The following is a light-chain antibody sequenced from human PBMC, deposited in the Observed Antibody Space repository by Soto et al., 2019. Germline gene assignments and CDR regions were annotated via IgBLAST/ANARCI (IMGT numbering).Light chain of an antibody. CDR3: QQRSKGPPAAKHRT. J-gene: IGKJ1*01. Sequence: EAMWTPSPGKLAVSPRERATLSCRASQSFRGLLAWYQQKPGQAPRLLIYDASNRATGIPARFSGSGSGTDFTLTISSLEPEVFVAYDRQQRSKGPPAAKHRTFGQGTKVDIK. V-gene: IGKV3-11*01. CDR1: QSFRGL. CDR2: DAS.